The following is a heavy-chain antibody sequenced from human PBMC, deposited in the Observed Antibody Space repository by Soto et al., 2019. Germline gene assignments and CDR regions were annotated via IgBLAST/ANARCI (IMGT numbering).Heavy chain of an antibody. CDR3: ARVGPLWFGELLSYFDY. CDR2: ISSSSSTI. J-gene: IGHJ4*02. V-gene: IGHV3-48*01. Sequence: GGSLRLSCAASGGTFSSYSMNWVRQAPGKGLEWVSYISSSSSTIYYADSVKGRFTISRDNAKNSLYLQMNSLRAEDTAVYYCARVGPLWFGELLSYFDYWGQGTLVTVSS. CDR1: GGTFSSYS. D-gene: IGHD3-10*01.